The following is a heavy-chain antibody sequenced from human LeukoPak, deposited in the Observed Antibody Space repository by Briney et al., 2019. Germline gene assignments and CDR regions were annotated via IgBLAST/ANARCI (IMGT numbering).Heavy chain of an antibody. CDR2: INPSGGST. V-gene: IGHV1-46*01. CDR1: GYTFTSYY. Sequence: AASVKVSCKASGYTFTSYYIHWVRQAPGQGLEWMGIINPSGGSTSYAQKFQGRVTMTRDTSTTTVYMYLNSLRSEDTAVYYCARGPTYCSGGSCYSLYYFDYWGQGTLVTVSS. J-gene: IGHJ4*02. D-gene: IGHD2-15*01. CDR3: ARGPTYCSGGSCYSLYYFDY.